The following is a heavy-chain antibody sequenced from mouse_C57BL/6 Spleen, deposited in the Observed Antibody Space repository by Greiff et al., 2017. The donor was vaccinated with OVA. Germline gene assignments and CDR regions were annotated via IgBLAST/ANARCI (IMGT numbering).Heavy chain of an antibody. D-gene: IGHD4-1*01. CDR1: GYTFTSYW. CDR2: IDPSDSET. Sequence: VQLQQPGAELVRPGSSVKLSCKASGYTFTSYWMHWVKQRPKQGLEWIGNIDPSDSETHYTQKFKDKATLTVDKSSSTAYMQLSSLTSEDSAVYYCAILNWDVAYWGQGTLVTVSA. V-gene: IGHV1-52*01. J-gene: IGHJ3*01. CDR3: AILNWDVAY.